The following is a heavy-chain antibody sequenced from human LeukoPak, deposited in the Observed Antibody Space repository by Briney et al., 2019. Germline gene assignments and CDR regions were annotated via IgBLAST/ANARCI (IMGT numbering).Heavy chain of an antibody. D-gene: IGHD4-11*01. CDR1: EFTFRTYS. Sequence: GGSLRLSCAASEFTFRTYSMNWVRQAPGKGLEWVSYIDTTSSTIYYAYSVKGRFTISRDNAKNSLYLQMNSLRAEDTAVYYCVRAQRMTTASPYEFDYWGQGTLVTVSS. J-gene: IGHJ4*02. CDR2: IDTTSSTI. V-gene: IGHV3-48*01. CDR3: VRAQRMTTASPYEFDY.